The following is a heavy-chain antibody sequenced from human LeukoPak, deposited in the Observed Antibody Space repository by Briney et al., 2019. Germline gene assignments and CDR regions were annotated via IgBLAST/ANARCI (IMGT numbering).Heavy chain of an antibody. D-gene: IGHD3-10*01. CDR3: AHSRTDYGSGSYGFYYYGMDV. V-gene: IGHV2-5*02. Sequence: SGPTLVNPTQTLTLTSTFSGFSLSTSGVGVGWIRQPPGKALEWLALIYWDDDKRYSPSLKSRLTITKDTSKNQVVLTMTNMDPVDTATYYCAHSRTDYGSGSYGFYYYGMDVWGKGTTVTVSS. J-gene: IGHJ6*04. CDR2: IYWDDDK. CDR1: GFSLSTSGVG.